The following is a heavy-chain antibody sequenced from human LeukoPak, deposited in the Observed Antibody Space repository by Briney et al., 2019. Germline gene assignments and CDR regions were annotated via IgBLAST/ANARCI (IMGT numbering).Heavy chain of an antibody. D-gene: IGHD2-15*01. CDR2: MDPNSGDT. Sequence: GASVTVSCKGSGYNFIVYYMYWVRQAPGQGLEWMGWMDPNSGDTIYAPKFQGRVSMTRDTSITTAYMELSSLTFDDSAMYYCATRGGLTPNTLAMWGHGTMVTVSS. CDR3: ATRGGLTPNTLAM. CDR1: GYNFIVYY. J-gene: IGHJ3*01. V-gene: IGHV1-2*02.